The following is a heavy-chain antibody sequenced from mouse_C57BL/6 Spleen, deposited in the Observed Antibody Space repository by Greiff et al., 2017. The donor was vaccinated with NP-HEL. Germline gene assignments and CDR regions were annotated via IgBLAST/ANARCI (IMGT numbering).Heavy chain of an antibody. CDR2: ISYDGSN. CDR3: AREERGDYFDY. CDR1: GYSITSGYY. Sequence: EVQLQQSGPGLVKPSQSLSLTCSVTGYSITSGYYWNWIRQFPGNKLEWMGYISYDGSNNYNPSLKNRISITRDTSKNQFFLKLNSVTTEDTATYYCAREERGDYFDYWGQGTTLTVSS. V-gene: IGHV3-6*01. J-gene: IGHJ2*01.